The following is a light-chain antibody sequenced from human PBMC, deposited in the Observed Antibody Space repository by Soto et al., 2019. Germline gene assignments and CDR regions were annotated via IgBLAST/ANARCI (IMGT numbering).Light chain of an antibody. Sequence: QSVLTQPPSVSGAPGQRVPISCTGSSSNIGSGYDVHWYQQLPGPAPKLLLYGNSNRPSGVPDRFSGAKSGTSASLAITGLQAEDEAEDYCQSYDSSLSGFWVFGVGTKLTVI. CDR1: SSNIGSGYD. CDR2: GNS. CDR3: QSYDSSLSGFWV. V-gene: IGLV1-40*01. J-gene: IGLJ3*02.